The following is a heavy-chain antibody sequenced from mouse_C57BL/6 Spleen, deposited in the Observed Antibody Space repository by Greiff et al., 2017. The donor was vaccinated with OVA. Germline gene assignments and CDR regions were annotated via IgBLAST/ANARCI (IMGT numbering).Heavy chain of an antibody. J-gene: IGHJ3*01. CDR2: IDPETGGT. Sequence: QVQLQQSGAELVRPGASVTLSCKASGYTFTDYEMHWVKQTPVHGLEWIGAIDPETGGTAYNQKFKGKAILTADKSSSTAYMELRSLTSEDSAVYYCTRPSGGPFAYWGQGTLVTVSA. CDR3: TRPSGGPFAY. CDR1: GYTFTDYE. V-gene: IGHV1-15*01. D-gene: IGHD3-3*01.